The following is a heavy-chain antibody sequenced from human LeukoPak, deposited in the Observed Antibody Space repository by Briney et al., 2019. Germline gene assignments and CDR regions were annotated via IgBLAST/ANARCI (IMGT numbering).Heavy chain of an antibody. CDR3: ARDKEWYSSGWYWFDP. Sequence: ASVKVSCKASGYTFTSYGISWVRQAPGQGLEWMGWISAYNGNTNYAQKLQGRVTMTTDTSTSTAYMELRSLRSDDTAVYYCARDKEWYSSGWYWFDPWGQGTLVTVSS. J-gene: IGHJ5*02. CDR2: ISAYNGNT. D-gene: IGHD6-19*01. V-gene: IGHV1-18*01. CDR1: GYTFTSYG.